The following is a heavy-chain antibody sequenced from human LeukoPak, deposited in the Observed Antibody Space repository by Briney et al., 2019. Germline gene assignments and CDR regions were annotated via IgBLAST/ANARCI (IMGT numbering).Heavy chain of an antibody. V-gene: IGHV3-43*02. CDR1: GYTFDDYA. D-gene: IGHD1-14*01. Sequence: PGGSLRLSCAASGYTFDDYAMHWVRRAPGKGLEWVSRISGDGGSTHYADSVKGRFTISRDNSKNSLYLQMNSLRTEDTALYYCAKEFATGYWGQGTLVTVSS. J-gene: IGHJ4*02. CDR2: ISGDGGST. CDR3: AKEFATGY.